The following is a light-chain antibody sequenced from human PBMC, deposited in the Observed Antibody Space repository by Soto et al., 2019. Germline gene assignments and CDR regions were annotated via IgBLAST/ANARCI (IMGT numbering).Light chain of an antibody. J-gene: IGKJ1*01. V-gene: IGKV3-15*01. CDR2: DAS. CDR1: QSISNN. Sequence: ILMTQAPATLSVSPGERATLSCKASQSISNNLDRYKQKPGQAPRLLIYDASTRATGIPARFSGRGSRTEFTFTISGVQSEDFAVYYSQQYNNWPPWTFGQGNKVQL. CDR3: QQYNNWPPWT.